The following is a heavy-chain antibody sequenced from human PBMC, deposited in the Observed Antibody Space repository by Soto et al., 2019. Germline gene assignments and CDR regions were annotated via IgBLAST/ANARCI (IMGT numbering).Heavy chain of an antibody. D-gene: IGHD1-1*01. CDR1: GFIFTRYS. CDR2: ISSTTNYI. V-gene: IGHV3-21*01. Sequence: EVQLVESGGGLVKPGGSLRLSCAASGFIFTRYSMNWVRQAPGKGLEWVSSISSTTNYIYYGDSMKGRFTISRDNAKKSLYLEMNSLRAEDTDVYYCARESDALTSNVDYWGQGNLVTVSS. J-gene: IGHJ4*02. CDR3: ARESDALTSNVDY.